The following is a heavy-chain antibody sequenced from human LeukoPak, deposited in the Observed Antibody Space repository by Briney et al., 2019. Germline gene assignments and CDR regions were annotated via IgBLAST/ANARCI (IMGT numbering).Heavy chain of an antibody. V-gene: IGHV3-74*01. D-gene: IGHD4-23*01. CDR1: GFTFSSYFW. CDR2: IRSDGGSS. Sequence: GGSLRLSCAASGFTFSSYFWMRWVRQAPGKGLVWVSRIRSDGGSSTYADSVKGRFTISRDNAKNTLYLQMNTLRAEDTAVYYCVRDLDLGGYSSFVSWGQGTLVTVSS. CDR3: VRDLDLGGYSSFVS. J-gene: IGHJ4*02.